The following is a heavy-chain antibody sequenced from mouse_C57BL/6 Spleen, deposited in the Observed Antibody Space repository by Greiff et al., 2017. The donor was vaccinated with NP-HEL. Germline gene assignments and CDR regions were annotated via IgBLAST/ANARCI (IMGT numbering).Heavy chain of an antibody. CDR3: ATKSFYGNYIDY. Sequence: QVQLQQPGAELVMPGASVKLSCKASGYTFTSYWMHWVKQRPGQGLEWIGEIDPSDSYTNYNQKFKGKSTLTVDKSSSTAYMQLLSLTSDDSAVYYCATKSFYGNYIDYWGQGTTLTVSS. V-gene: IGHV1-69*01. CDR1: GYTFTSYW. J-gene: IGHJ2*01. CDR2: IDPSDSYT. D-gene: IGHD2-10*01.